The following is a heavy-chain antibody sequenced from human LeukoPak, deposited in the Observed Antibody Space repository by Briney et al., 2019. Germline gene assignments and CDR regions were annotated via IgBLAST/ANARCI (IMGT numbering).Heavy chain of an antibody. CDR1: GGSIRSGSLY. V-gene: IGHV4-61*09. D-gene: IGHD3-22*01. J-gene: IGHJ3*02. CDR2: THTTGST. CDR3: ARYLARYSDTSGYYNLRNALDI. Sequence: SETLSLTCSVSGGSIRSGSLYWSWIRQPAGKGLEWIGHTHTTGSTHYNPSLRSRVTISLDTSKNQFPLKLSSVTAADTAVYYCARYLARYSDTSGYYNLRNALDIWGQGTMVTVSS.